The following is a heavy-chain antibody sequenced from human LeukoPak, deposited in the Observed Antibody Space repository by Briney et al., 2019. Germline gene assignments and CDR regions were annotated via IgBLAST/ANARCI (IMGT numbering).Heavy chain of an antibody. CDR3: ARSGWPYYFDY. CDR2: IHSDGSST. J-gene: IGHJ4*02. CDR1: GFTFSSYW. V-gene: IGHV3-74*01. Sequence: GGSLRLSCAASGFTFSSYWMHWVRQAPGKGLVWVSRIHSDGSSTSYADSVRGRFTIARDDAKSTLYLQMNSLRAEDTAVYYCARSGWPYYFDYWGQGTLVTVSS. D-gene: IGHD3-22*01.